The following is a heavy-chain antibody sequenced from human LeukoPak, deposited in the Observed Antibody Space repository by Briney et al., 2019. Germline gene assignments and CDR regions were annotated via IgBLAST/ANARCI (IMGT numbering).Heavy chain of an antibody. Sequence: GGSLRLSCAASGXTFSSYAMHWVRQAPGKGLEWVAVISYDGSNKYYADSVKGRFTISRDNSKNTLYLQMNSLRAEDTAVYYCARETGAFDYWGQGTLVTVSS. J-gene: IGHJ4*02. V-gene: IGHV3-30-3*01. CDR1: GXTFSSYA. CDR3: ARETGAFDY. CDR2: ISYDGSNK.